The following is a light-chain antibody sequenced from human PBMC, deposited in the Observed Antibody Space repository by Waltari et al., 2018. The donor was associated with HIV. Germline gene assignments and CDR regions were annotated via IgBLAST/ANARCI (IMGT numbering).Light chain of an antibody. Sequence: LTQSPSASASVGASVKLTCTLSSGHSSYTIAWHQQQPQKGPRYLMKIHTDGRHTKGDGIPCRFSGSSSGAERSLTISSLQSEDEADYYCQTWGSGIQVFGGGTKLTVL. CDR3: QTWGSGIQV. CDR1: SGHSSYT. CDR2: IHTDGRH. J-gene: IGLJ2*01. V-gene: IGLV4-69*02.